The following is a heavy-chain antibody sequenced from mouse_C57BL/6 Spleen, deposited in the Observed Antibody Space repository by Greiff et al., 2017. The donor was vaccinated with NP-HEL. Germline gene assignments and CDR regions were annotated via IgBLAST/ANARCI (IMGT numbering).Heavy chain of an antibody. CDR1: GYTFTSYW. CDR2: IDPSDSYT. J-gene: IGHJ4*01. CDR3: ARGEQYDSPMDY. D-gene: IGHD2-4*01. V-gene: IGHV1-69*01. Sequence: VQLQQPGAELVMPGASVKLSCKASGYTFTSYWMHWVKQRPGQGLEWIGEIDPSDSYTNYNQKFKGKSTLTVDKSSSTAYMQLSSLTSEDSAVYYCARGEQYDSPMDYWGQGTSVTVSS.